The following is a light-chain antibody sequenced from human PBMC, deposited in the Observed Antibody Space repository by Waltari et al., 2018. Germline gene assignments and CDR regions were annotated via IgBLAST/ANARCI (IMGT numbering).Light chain of an antibody. Sequence: QSALTQPASLSGSPGAAITISCAGSNSDVGGYNFVSWYQQQPGSAPKLIIYDVSNLPSWVSNRFSGSKPGNSASLTISGLQAEDEGHYYCSSYTSTATHVLFGGGTKLTVV. CDR2: DVS. J-gene: IGLJ2*01. CDR1: NSDVGGYNF. CDR3: SSYTSTATHVL. V-gene: IGLV2-14*03.